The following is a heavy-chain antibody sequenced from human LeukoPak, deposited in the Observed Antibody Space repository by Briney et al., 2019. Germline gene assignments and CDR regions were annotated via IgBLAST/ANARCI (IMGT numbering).Heavy chain of an antibody. J-gene: IGHJ4*02. Sequence: HSGGSLRLSCAASGFSFSSTWMHWVRQVPGKGLVWVSRINSDGSTIYADSVKGRFTISRDNTKNTLYLQMNSLRAEDTAVYYCARYYGSGNYWGQGTLVTVSS. V-gene: IGHV3-74*01. CDR3: ARYYGSGNY. CDR1: GFSFSSTW. CDR2: INSDGST. D-gene: IGHD3-10*01.